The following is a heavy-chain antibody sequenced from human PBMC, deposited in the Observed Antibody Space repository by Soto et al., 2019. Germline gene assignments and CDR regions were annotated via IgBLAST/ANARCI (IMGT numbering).Heavy chain of an antibody. D-gene: IGHD2-2*01. V-gene: IGHV3-33*01. CDR2: IWFDGSNK. CDR3: ATEGKGSSVKGGFDY. Sequence: QVQLVESGGGVVQPGRSLRLSCAASGFTFSSYGMNWVRQAPGKGLEWVSVIWFDGSNKFYADSVKGRFTISRDNSRNTLYLQMNSLRAEDTAVYYCATEGKGSSVKGGFDYWGQGTLVTVSS. CDR1: GFTFSSYG. J-gene: IGHJ4*02.